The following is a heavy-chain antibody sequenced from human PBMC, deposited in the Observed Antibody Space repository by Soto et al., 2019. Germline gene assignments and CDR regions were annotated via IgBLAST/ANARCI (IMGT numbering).Heavy chain of an antibody. CDR1: GGSVTRGGYH. CDR3: VRDGLGP. V-gene: IGHV4-61*08. D-gene: IGHD7-27*01. J-gene: IGHJ5*02. CDR2: LYYTVTT. Sequence: SETLSLTCSVSGGSVTRGGYHWNWIRQCPGKGLEWIGYLYYTVTTNYNPSLRSRVSISIDTSKNQLSLELTSVTAADTARYDCVRDGLGPWGQGTQVTVSS.